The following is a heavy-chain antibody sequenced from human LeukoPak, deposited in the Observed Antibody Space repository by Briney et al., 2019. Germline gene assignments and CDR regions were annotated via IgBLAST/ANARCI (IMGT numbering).Heavy chain of an antibody. D-gene: IGHD2-2*01. V-gene: IGHV4-59*01. CDR3: ARYLGYCSSTSCYWNWFDP. Sequence: PSETLSLTCTVSGGSISSYYWSWIRQPPGKGLEWLGYIYYSGSTNYNPSLKSRVTISVDTSKNQFSLKLSSVTAADTAVYYCARYLGYCSSTSCYWNWFDPWGQGTLVTVSS. CDR2: IYYSGST. J-gene: IGHJ5*02. CDR1: GGSISSYY.